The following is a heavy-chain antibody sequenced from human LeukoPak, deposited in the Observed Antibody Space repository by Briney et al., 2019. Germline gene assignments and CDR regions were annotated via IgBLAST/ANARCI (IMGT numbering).Heavy chain of an antibody. J-gene: IGHJ6*03. CDR2: ISSSGSTL. CDR1: GFSFRDFG. CDR3: ARGYSTSSYSHYYYYMDV. Sequence: PGGSLRLSCAASGFSFRDFGMNWVRQAPGKGLEWLSYISSSGSTLFYADSVKGRFTISTDNVNNSLYRQMNSLGVDDMGVYYCARGYSTSSYSHYYYYMDVWGKGTTVAVSS. V-gene: IGHV3-48*01. D-gene: IGHD6-6*01.